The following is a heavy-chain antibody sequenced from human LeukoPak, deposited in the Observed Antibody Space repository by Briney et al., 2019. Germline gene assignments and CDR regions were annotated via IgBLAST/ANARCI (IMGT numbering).Heavy chain of an antibody. CDR1: GFTFSDYY. J-gene: IGHJ6*02. CDR3: ARGGRYYDSSGLFYYYGMDV. Sequence: GRSLRLSCAASGFTFSDYYMSWIRQAPGKGLEWVSYISSSGSTIYYADSVKGRFTISRDNAKNSLYLQMNSLRAEDTAVYYCARGGRYYDSSGLFYYYGMDVWGQGTTVTVSS. V-gene: IGHV3-11*01. D-gene: IGHD3-22*01. CDR2: ISSSGSTI.